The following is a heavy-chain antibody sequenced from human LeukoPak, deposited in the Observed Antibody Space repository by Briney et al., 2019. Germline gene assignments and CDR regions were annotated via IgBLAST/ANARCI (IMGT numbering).Heavy chain of an antibody. Sequence: GGSLRLSCAASGFTFSTYSMNWVRQAPGKGLEWVSYINPSSTTIYYEDSVKGRFTISRDNAKNSLYLQMNSLRDEDTAVYYCARAQDPTILSYFDYWGQGTLVTVSS. CDR1: GFTFSTYS. J-gene: IGHJ4*02. CDR2: INPSSTTI. CDR3: ARAQDPTILSYFDY. V-gene: IGHV3-48*02. D-gene: IGHD5-24*01.